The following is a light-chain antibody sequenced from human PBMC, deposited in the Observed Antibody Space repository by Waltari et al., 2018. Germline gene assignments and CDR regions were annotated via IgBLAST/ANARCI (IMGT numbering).Light chain of an antibody. CDR2: DAS. J-gene: IGKJ4*01. V-gene: IGKV3-11*01. CDR1: QFVSSY. CDR3: QQRSDWLLT. Sequence: SGRASQFVSSYLAWYQQKSGQAPRLPIYDASNRATGIPARFSGGGSGTDFTLTISSLEPEDFAVYYCQQRSDWLLTFGGGTKVEIK.